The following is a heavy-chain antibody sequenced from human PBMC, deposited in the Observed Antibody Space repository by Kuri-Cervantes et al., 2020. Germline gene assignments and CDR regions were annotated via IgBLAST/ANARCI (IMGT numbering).Heavy chain of an antibody. D-gene: IGHD3-10*01. CDR3: AREYVVRGNFYYFDY. J-gene: IGHJ4*02. CDR1: GFTFSSYS. Sequence: GGSLRLSCAASGFTFSSYSMNWVRQAPGKGLEWVSSISSSSSYIYYADSVEGRFTISRDNAKNSLYLQMNSLRAEDTAVYYCAREYVVRGNFYYFDYWGQGTLVTVSS. V-gene: IGHV3-21*04. CDR2: ISSSSSYI.